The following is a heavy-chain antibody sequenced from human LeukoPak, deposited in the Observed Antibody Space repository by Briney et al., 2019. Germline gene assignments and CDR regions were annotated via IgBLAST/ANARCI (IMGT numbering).Heavy chain of an antibody. CDR1: EFTFSNYA. CDR2: IGGSAANT. Sequence: GGSLRLSCAASEFTFSNYAMSWVRQAPGKGLEWVSAIGGSAANTYYADSVKGRFTISRDNSGNTLYLQMNSLRAEDTAVYYCAKNVQYSSSPFDYWGQGTLVTVSS. J-gene: IGHJ4*02. D-gene: IGHD6-6*01. V-gene: IGHV3-23*01. CDR3: AKNVQYSSSPFDY.